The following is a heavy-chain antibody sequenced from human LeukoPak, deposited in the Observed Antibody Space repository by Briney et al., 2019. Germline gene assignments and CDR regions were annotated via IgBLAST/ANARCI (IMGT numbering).Heavy chain of an antibody. CDR1: GFTFDDYA. V-gene: IGHV3-9*01. Sequence: GGSLRLSCAASGFTFDDYAMHWVRQAPGKGLEWVSSISWNSGSIGYADSVKGRFTISRDNAKNSLYLQMNSLRAEDTALYYCAKNNYDILTGNYFDYWGQGTLVTVSS. J-gene: IGHJ4*02. CDR2: ISWNSGSI. CDR3: AKNNYDILTGNYFDY. D-gene: IGHD3-9*01.